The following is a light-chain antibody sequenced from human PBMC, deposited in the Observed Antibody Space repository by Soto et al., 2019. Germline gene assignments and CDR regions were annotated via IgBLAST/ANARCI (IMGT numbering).Light chain of an antibody. J-gene: IGLJ3*02. V-gene: IGLV2-14*01. CDR3: SSYTNKDTLL. CDR1: SSDVGGYNY. CDR2: DVS. Sequence: QSALTQPASVSGSPGQSITISCTGTSSDVGGYNYVSWYQQHPGKAPKLMIYDVSNRPSGVSNRFSGSKSDNTASLAVSGLQPEDEADYYCSSYTNKDTLLFGGGTKLTVL.